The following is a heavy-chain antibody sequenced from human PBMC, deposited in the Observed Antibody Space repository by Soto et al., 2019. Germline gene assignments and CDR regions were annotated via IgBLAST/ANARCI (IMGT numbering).Heavy chain of an antibody. J-gene: IGHJ4*02. D-gene: IGHD3-9*01. CDR2: ISAYNGNT. V-gene: IGHV1-18*01. CDR1: GYTFTSYG. Sequence: QVQLVQSGAEVKKPGASVKVSCKASGYTFTSYGISWVRQAPGQGLEWMGWISAYNGNTNYAQKLQGRVTMTTDTSTSTAYMELRSLRSDDTAVYYCARDSGGLRYFDWSREAPRFDYWGQGTLVTVSS. CDR3: ARDSGGLRYFDWSREAPRFDY.